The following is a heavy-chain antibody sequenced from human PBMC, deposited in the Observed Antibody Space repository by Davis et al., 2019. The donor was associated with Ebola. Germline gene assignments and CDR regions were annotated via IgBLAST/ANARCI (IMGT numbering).Heavy chain of an antibody. CDR1: GFTFSSYA. D-gene: IGHD3-3*01. CDR2: ISYDGSNK. CDR3: ARVRFLEWLHFDY. J-gene: IGHJ4*02. Sequence: LKISCAASGFTFSSYAMHWVRQAPGKGLEWVAVISYDGSNKYYADSVKGRFTISRDNAKNSLYLQMNSLRAEDTAVYYCARVRFLEWLHFDYWGQGTLVTVSS. V-gene: IGHV3-30-3*01.